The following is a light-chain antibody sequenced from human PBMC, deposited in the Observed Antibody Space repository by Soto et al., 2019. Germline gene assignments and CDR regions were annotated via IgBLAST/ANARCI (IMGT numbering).Light chain of an antibody. J-gene: IGKJ2*01. Sequence: DIQMTQSPSSLSASVGDRVTITCQASQDISNYLNWYQQKPGKAPKLLIYDASNLETGVPSRFSGSGSGTDFTFTISSRQPEDIANYYCQQYDNLPQYTFGQGTKLEIK. CDR1: QDISNY. CDR3: QQYDNLPQYT. CDR2: DAS. V-gene: IGKV1-33*01.